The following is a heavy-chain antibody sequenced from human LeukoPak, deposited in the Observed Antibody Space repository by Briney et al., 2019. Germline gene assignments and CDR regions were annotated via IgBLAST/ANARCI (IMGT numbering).Heavy chain of an antibody. CDR2: ISSSSSYI. Sequence: GGSLRLSCAASGFTFSSYSMNWVRQAPGKGLEWVSSISSSSSYIYYADSVKGRFTISRDNAKNSLYLQMNILRAEDTAVYYCARYCSSTSCYGFDPWGQGTLVTVSS. J-gene: IGHJ5*02. D-gene: IGHD2-2*01. CDR1: GFTFSSYS. V-gene: IGHV3-21*01. CDR3: ARYCSSTSCYGFDP.